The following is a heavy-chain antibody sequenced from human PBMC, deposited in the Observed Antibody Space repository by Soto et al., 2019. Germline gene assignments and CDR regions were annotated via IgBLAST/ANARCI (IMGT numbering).Heavy chain of an antibody. CDR1: GGSFSSYT. CDR3: ARERKSMVVWFGP. Sequence: QVQLVQSGAEVKKPGSSVKVSCTASGGSFSSYTISWVRQAPGQGLEWMGRIIPILVIANYAQKFQGRVTRTADNSTSTASMELSSQRSEDTAVYYCARERKSMVVWFGPWGQGTLVTVSS. CDR2: IIPILVIA. J-gene: IGHJ5*01. D-gene: IGHD3-10*01. V-gene: IGHV1-69*08.